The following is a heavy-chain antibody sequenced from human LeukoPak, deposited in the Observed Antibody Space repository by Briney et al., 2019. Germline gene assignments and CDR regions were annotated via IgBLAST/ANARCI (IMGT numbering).Heavy chain of an antibody. CDR2: TYYRSKWSK. J-gene: IGHJ3*02. V-gene: IGHV6-1*01. Sequence: QTLSLTCAISGDSVSSNSAAWNWVRQSPSRGLEWLGRTYYRSKWSKNYAVSVKSRITINPDTSENQFSLQLNSVTPEDTAVYYCARGDQAFDIWGQGTMVTVSS. D-gene: IGHD3-16*01. CDR3: ARGDQAFDI. CDR1: GDSVSSNSAA.